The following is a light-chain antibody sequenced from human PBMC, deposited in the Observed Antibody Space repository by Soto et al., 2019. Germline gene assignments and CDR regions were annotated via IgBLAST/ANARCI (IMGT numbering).Light chain of an antibody. CDR3: SSYTSSSTFHVV. CDR2: EFS. CDR1: SSDVGSYNR. V-gene: IGLV2-18*02. Sequence: QSALTQPPSVSGSPGQSVTISCTGTSSDVGSYNRVSWYQQPPGTAPKLMIYEFSNRPSGVPDRFSGSKSGNTASLTISGLQAEDEADYYCSSYTSSSTFHVVFGGGTKLTVL. J-gene: IGLJ2*01.